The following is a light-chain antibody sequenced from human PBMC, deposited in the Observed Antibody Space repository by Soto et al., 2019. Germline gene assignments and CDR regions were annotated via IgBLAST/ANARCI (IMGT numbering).Light chain of an antibody. CDR1: QSVSGNF. CDR3: QQYGSSPSWT. J-gene: IGKJ1*01. CDR2: DAS. V-gene: IGKV3-20*01. Sequence: EIVLTQSPGSLSSSPGERATLSCRASQSVSGNFLAWYQHKPGQAPRLLIYDASTRLTGIPDRFSGSGSGTDFTLTISRMEPEDFAVYYCQQYGSSPSWTFGQGTKVEIK.